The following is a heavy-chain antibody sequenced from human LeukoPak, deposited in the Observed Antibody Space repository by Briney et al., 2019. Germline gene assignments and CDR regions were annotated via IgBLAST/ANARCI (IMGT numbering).Heavy chain of an antibody. V-gene: IGHV1-46*01. D-gene: IGHD3-10*01. CDR3: ARSEPDSVTMVRGVNFRFDP. CDR2: INPSGGST. Sequence: ASVEVSCKASGYTFTSFDINWVRQAPGQGLEWMGIINPSGGSTSYAQKFQGRVTMTRDTSTSTVYMELSSLRSEDTAVYYCARSEPDSVTMVRGVNFRFDPWGQGTLVTVSS. CDR1: GYTFTSFD. J-gene: IGHJ5*02.